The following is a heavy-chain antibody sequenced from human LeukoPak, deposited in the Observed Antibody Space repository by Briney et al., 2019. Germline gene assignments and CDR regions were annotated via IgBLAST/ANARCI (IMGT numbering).Heavy chain of an antibody. CDR3: ARGRGQLWLVGVGSTGDEYNWFDP. Sequence: RPSETLSLTCTVSGGSISSSSYYWGWIRQPPGKGLEWIGSIYYSGSTYYNPSLKSRVTISVDTSKNQFSLKLSSVTAADTAVYYCARGRGQLWLVGVGSTGDEYNWFDPWGQGTLVTVSS. CDR2: IYYSGST. D-gene: IGHD5-18*01. J-gene: IGHJ5*02. V-gene: IGHV4-39*07. CDR1: GGSISSSSYY.